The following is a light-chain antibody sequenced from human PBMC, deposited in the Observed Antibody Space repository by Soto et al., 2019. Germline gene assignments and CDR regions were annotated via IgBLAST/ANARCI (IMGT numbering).Light chain of an antibody. V-gene: IGLV2-8*01. CDR3: SSYAGSNNV. CDR2: EVS. J-gene: IGLJ1*01. CDR1: SSDVGGYNY. Sequence: QSALTQPPSASGSPGQSVTISCTGTSSDVGGYNYVSWYQQHPGKAPKLMIYEVSKRPSGLPDRFSGSKSGNTASLTVSGLQADDEADYYCSSYAGSNNVFGTGTKVTVL.